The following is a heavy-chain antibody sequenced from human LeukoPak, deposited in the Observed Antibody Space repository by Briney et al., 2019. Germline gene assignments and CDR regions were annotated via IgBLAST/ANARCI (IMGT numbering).Heavy chain of an antibody. J-gene: IGHJ4*02. D-gene: IGHD6-13*01. CDR1: GGSISSSSYY. CDR3: ARQQLVPNFDY. CDR2: TYYSGST. Sequence: SETLSLTCTVSGGSISSSSYYWGWIRQPPGKGLEWIGSTYYSGSTYYNPSLKSRVTISVDTSKNQFSLKLSSVTAADTAVYYCARQQLVPNFDYWGQGTLVTVSS. V-gene: IGHV4-39*01.